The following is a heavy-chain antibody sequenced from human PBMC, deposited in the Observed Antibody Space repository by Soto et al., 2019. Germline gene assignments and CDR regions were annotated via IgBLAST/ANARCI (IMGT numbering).Heavy chain of an antibody. CDR3: AKVVAATHYYGMDV. CDR2: IWYDGSNK. V-gene: IGHV3-30*02. CDR1: GFTFSSYG. Sequence: PGGSLRLSCAASGFTFSSYGMHWVRQAPGKGLEWVAVIWYDGSNKYYADSVKGRFTISRDNSKNTLYLQMNSLRAEDTAVYYCAKVVAATHYYGMDVWGQGTTVTVSS. J-gene: IGHJ6*02. D-gene: IGHD6-13*01.